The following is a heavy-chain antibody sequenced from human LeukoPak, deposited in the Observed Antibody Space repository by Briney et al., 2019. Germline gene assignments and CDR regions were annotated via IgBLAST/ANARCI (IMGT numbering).Heavy chain of an antibody. J-gene: IGHJ4*02. CDR3: ARTLFRGFDY. CDR1: GGSISSYY. CDR2: IYYSGST. Sequence: SETLSLTCTVSGGSISSYYWSWIRQPPGKGLEWIGYIYYSGSTNYNPSLKSRVTISVDTSKNQFSLKLSSVTAADTAVYYCARTLFRGFDYRGQGTLVTVSS. V-gene: IGHV4-59*01.